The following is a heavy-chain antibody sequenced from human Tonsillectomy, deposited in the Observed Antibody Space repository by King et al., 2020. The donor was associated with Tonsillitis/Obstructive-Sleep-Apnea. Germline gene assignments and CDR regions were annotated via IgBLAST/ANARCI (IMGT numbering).Heavy chain of an antibody. CDR2: IYYSGST. J-gene: IGHJ4*02. V-gene: IGHV4-59*08. CDR3: ARQPQGVVGPAGPDY. D-gene: IGHD2-2*01. CDR1: GGSISSYY. Sequence: VQLQESGPGLVKPSETLSLTCTVSGGSISSYYWSWIRQPPGKGLEWIGYIYYSGSTNYNPSLKSRVTISVDRSKNQFSLKLSSVTAADTAVYFCARQPQGVVGPAGPDYWGQGTLVTVSS.